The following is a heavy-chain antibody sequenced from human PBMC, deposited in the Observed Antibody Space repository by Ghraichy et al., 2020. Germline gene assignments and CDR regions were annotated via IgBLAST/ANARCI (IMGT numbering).Heavy chain of an antibody. CDR2: IYYSGST. J-gene: IGHJ4*02. D-gene: IGHD6-13*01. V-gene: IGHV4-59*01. CDR3: ARDTQQLGIDY. CDR1: GGSISSYY. Sequence: ETLSLTCTVSGGSISSYYWSWIRQPPGKGLEWIGYIYYSGSTNYNPSLKSRVTISVDTSKNQFSLKLSSVTAADTAVYYCARDTQQLGIDYWGQGTLVTVSS.